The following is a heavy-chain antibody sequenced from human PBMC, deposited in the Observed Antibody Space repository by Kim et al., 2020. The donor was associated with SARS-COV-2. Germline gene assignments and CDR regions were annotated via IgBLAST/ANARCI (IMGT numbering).Heavy chain of an antibody. CDR3: ALLSSGGAYDDS. CDR2: INEDGSVF. J-gene: IGHJ4*02. V-gene: IGHV3-7*01. Sequence: GGSLRLSCTASGFTFSNFWMKWMRQAPGKGLERVADINEDGSVFYYVGSVEGRFTVSRDKDKNSLYLQMNSLRAEDTAVYYFALLSSGGAYDDSFGQGTL. CDR1: GFTFSNFW. D-gene: IGHD6-25*01.